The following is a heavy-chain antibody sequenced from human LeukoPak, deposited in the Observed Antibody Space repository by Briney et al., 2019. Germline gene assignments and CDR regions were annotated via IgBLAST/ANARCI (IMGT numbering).Heavy chain of an antibody. CDR3: ARDRDPMVRDRGWFDP. CDR1: GYTFTGYY. D-gene: IGHD3-10*01. V-gene: IGHV1-2*02. J-gene: IGHJ5*02. CDR2: INPNSGGT. Sequence: GASVKVSCKASGYTFTGYYMHWVRQAPGQGLEWMGWINPNSGGTNYAQKFQGRVTMTRDTSISTAYMELSRLRSDDTAVYYCARDRDPMVRDRGWFDPWGQGTLVTVSS.